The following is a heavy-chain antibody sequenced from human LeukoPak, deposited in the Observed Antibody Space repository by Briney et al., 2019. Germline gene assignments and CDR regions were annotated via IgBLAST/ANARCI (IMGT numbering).Heavy chain of an antibody. V-gene: IGHV3-23*01. CDR2: ITGSGGST. CDR3: AKDRGRHYDSSGYYWGYYFDS. CDR1: GFTFSNYN. J-gene: IGHJ4*02. D-gene: IGHD3-22*01. Sequence: GGSLRLSCAASGFTFSNYNLNWVRQAPGKGLEWVSTITGSGGSTFYADSVKGRFTISRDNSMDTLYLQMSSLRAEDTAVYYCAKDRGRHYDSSGYYWGYYFDSWGQGILVTVST.